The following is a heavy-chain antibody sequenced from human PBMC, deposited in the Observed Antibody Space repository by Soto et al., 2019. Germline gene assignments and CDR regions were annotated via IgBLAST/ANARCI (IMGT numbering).Heavy chain of an antibody. J-gene: IGHJ4*02. CDR1: GYTFINYG. CDR3: ARDYTGRGYFDH. D-gene: IGHD2-8*02. Sequence: ASVKVSCKASGYTFINYGISWVRQAPGQGLEWLGWINTYSDRTNYAQEFQGRVSMTTEKSTSTVYMELRSLRSGDTALYYCARDYTGRGYFDHWGQGSLVTVSS. CDR2: INTYSDRT. V-gene: IGHV1-18*04.